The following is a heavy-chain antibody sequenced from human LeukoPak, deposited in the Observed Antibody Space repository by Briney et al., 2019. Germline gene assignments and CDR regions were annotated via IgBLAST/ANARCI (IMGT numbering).Heavy chain of an antibody. V-gene: IGHV1-69*04. CDR1: GGTFSSYA. D-gene: IGHD5-24*01. CDR2: IIPIFGIA. CDR3: ARDLSGDGYPGY. Sequence: ASVKVSCKASGGTFSSYAISWVRQAPGQGLEWMGRIIPIFGIANYAQKFQGRVTITADKSTSTAYMELSSLRSEGTAVYYCARDLSGDGYPGYWGQGTLVTVSS. J-gene: IGHJ4*02.